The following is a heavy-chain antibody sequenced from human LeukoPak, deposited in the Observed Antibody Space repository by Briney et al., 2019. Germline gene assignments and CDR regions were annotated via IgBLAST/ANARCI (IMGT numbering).Heavy chain of an antibody. D-gene: IGHD2-15*01. J-gene: IGHJ4*02. Sequence: ASVKVSCKASGGTFSSYAISWVRQAPGQGLEWMGGIIPIFSTANYAQKFQGRVTITADKSTSTSYMKLSSLRSEDTAVYYYAGEAVVAATPYYFDYWGQGTLVTVSS. CDR3: AGEAVVAATPYYFDY. CDR2: IIPIFSTA. CDR1: GGTFSSYA. V-gene: IGHV1-69*06.